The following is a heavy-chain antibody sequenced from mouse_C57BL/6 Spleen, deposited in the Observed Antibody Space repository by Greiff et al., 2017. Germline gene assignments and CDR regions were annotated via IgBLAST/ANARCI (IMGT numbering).Heavy chain of an antibody. CDR2: ISSGGDYI. V-gene: IGHV5-9-1*02. J-gene: IGHJ3*01. Sequence: DVMLVESGEGLEKPGGSLKLSCAASGFTFSSYAMSWVRQTPEKRLEWVAYISSGGDYIYYADTVKGRFTISRDNARNTLYLQMSSLKSEDTAMYYCTREDYGSRGFAYWGQGTLVTVSA. CDR3: TREDYGSRGFAY. D-gene: IGHD1-1*01. CDR1: GFTFSSYA.